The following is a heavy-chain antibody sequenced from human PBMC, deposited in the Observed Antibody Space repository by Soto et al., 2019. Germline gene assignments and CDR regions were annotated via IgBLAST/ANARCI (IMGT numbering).Heavy chain of an antibody. V-gene: IGHV4-31*03. Sequence: PSETLSLTCTVSGGSISSGGYYWSWIRQHPGKGLEWIGYIYYSGSTYYNPSLKSRVTISVDTSKNQFSLKLSSVTAADTAVYYCARRHNARPGSVWFDPWGQGTLVTVSS. CDR2: IYYSGST. CDR3: ARRHNARPGSVWFDP. J-gene: IGHJ5*02. D-gene: IGHD6-6*01. CDR1: GGSISSGGYY.